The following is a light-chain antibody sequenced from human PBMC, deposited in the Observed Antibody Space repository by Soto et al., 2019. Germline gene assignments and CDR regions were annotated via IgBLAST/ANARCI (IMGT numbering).Light chain of an antibody. Sequence: NVLTQSTATLSLSPGERATLSCRASQSVNSLFFGWHQQKPGQAPRLLIYGTTNRAAGIPDRFSGSGSGTDFTLTISRLEPEDSAVYFCQQYGISPKTFGQGTKVDIK. CDR1: QSVNSLF. V-gene: IGKV3-20*01. J-gene: IGKJ1*01. CDR2: GTT. CDR3: QQYGISPKT.